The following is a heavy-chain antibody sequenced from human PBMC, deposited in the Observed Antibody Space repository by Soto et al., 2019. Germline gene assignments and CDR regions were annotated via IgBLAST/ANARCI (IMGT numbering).Heavy chain of an antibody. V-gene: IGHV3-7*01. J-gene: IGHJ3*01. Sequence: GGSLRLSCAASGFTFSSYWMSWVRQAPGKGLEWVANIKQDGSEKYYVDSVKGRFTISRDNAKNSLYLQMNSLRAEDTAVYYCARGGLLWFGEILNAFDVWGQGTMVTV. CDR3: ARGGLLWFGEILNAFDV. CDR1: GFTFSSYW. D-gene: IGHD3-10*01. CDR2: IKQDGSEK.